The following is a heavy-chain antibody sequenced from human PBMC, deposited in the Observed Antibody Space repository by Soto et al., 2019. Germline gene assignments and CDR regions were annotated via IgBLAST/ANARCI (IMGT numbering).Heavy chain of an antibody. CDR3: ARNEEDTIFGVVTDY. J-gene: IGHJ4*02. CDR2: ISAYNGNT. D-gene: IGHD3-3*01. CDR1: GYTFTSYG. V-gene: IGHV1-18*01. Sequence: ASVKVSCKASGYTFTSYGISWVRQAPGQGIEWMGWISAYNGNTNYAQKLQGRVTMTTDTSTSTAYMELRSLSSDDTAVYFCARNEEDTIFGVVTDYWGQGTLVTVSS.